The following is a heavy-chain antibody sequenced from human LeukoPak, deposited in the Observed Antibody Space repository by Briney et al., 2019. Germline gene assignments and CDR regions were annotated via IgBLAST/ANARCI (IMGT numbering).Heavy chain of an antibody. CDR1: GFTFSSYA. CDR3: AKRVPAAIRDDYYYFYGMDV. V-gene: IGHV3-23*01. Sequence: PGGPLRLSCAASGFTFSSYAMSWVRQAPGKGLQWVSGITGSGGSTYYADSVKGRFTISRDNSKNTLYLQMNSLRAEDTAVYYCAKRVPAAIRDDYYYFYGMDVWGQGTTVTVSS. CDR2: ITGSGGST. J-gene: IGHJ6*02. D-gene: IGHD2-2*02.